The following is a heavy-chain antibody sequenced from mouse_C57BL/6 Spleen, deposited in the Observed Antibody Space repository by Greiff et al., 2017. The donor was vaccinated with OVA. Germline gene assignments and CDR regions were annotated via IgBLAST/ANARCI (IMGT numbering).Heavy chain of an antibody. CDR2: IDPENGDT. CDR1: GFNIKDDY. D-gene: IGHD4-1*01. CDR3: TITGTWGDY. Sequence: EVQLQQSGAELVRPGASVKLSCTASGFNIKDDYMHWVKQRPEQGLEWIGWIDPENGDTAYASKFQGKGTITAETSSNTPYLQLSSLTSEDTAVYYCTITGTWGDYWGQGTTLTVSS. V-gene: IGHV14-4*01. J-gene: IGHJ2*01.